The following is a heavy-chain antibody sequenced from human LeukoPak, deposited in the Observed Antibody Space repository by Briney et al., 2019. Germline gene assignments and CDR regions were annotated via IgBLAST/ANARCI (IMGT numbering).Heavy chain of an antibody. D-gene: IGHD2-15*01. CDR1: GGSISSGSYY. CDR2: IYTSGST. J-gene: IGHJ4*02. CDR3: ARELGWQTIDY. Sequence: PSQTLSLTCTVSGGSISSGSYYWSWIRQPAEKGLEWIGRIYTSGSTNYNPSLKSRVTISVDTSKNQFSLKLSSVTAADTAVYYCARELGWQTIDYWGQGTLVTVSS. V-gene: IGHV4-61*02.